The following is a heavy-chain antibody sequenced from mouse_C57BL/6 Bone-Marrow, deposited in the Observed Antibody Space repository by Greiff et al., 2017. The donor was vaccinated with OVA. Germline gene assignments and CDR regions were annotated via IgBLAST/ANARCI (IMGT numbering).Heavy chain of an antibody. CDR1: GFTFSSYA. V-gene: IGHV5-9-1*02. Sequence: EVMLVESGAGLVKPGGSLKLSCAASGFTFSSYAMSWVRQTPEKRLEWVAYISSGGDYIYYADTVKGRFTISRDNARNPLYLQMSSLKSEDTAMYYCTRTMVTTREVCAKDYWGQGASVTVSS. CDR2: ISSGGDYI. CDR3: TRTMVTTREVCAKDY. J-gene: IGHJ4*01. D-gene: IGHD2-2*01.